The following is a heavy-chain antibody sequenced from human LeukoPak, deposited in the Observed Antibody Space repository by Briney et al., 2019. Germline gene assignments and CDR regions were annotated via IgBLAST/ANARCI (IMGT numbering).Heavy chain of an antibody. Sequence: SETLSLTCTVSGGSISSYYWSWIRQPPGRGLEWIGYIYYSGSTNYNPPLKSRVTISVDTSKNQFSLKLSSVTAADTAVYYCARGIDSPRMTTVVTPFDYWGQGTLVTVSS. J-gene: IGHJ4*02. D-gene: IGHD4-23*01. CDR3: ARGIDSPRMTTVVTPFDY. CDR1: GGSISSYY. V-gene: IGHV4-59*12. CDR2: IYYSGST.